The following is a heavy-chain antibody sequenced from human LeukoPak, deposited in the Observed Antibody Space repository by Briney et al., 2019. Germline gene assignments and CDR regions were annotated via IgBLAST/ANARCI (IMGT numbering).Heavy chain of an antibody. CDR3: AREGSGYDDRLFDY. V-gene: IGHV3-74*01. CDR1: AYTFSTYW. Sequence: GGSLRLSCAASAYTFSTYWMHWVRQAPGKGLVWVSRINSDGSSTRYADSVKGRFTISRDNTKNTLYLQMNSLRADDAAVYYCAREGSGYDDRLFDYWGPGTLVTVSS. CDR2: INSDGSST. D-gene: IGHD5-12*01. J-gene: IGHJ4*02.